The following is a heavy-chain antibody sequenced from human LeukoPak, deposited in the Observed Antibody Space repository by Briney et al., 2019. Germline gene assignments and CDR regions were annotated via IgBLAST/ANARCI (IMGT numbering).Heavy chain of an antibody. CDR2: IYYSGST. D-gene: IGHD3-3*01. V-gene: IGHV4-39*07. Sequence: SETLSLTCTVSGGSISSYYWGWIRQPPGKGLEWIGSIYYSGSTYYNPSLKSRVTISVDTSKNQFSLKLSSVTAADTAVYYCARDTDYDFWSGYRRGAFDIWGQGTMVTVSS. J-gene: IGHJ3*02. CDR1: GGSISSYY. CDR3: ARDTDYDFWSGYRRGAFDI.